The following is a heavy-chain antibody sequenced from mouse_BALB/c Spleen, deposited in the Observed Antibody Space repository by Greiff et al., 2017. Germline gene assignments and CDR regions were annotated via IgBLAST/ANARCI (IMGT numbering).Heavy chain of an antibody. CDR2: ISSGSSTI. Sequence: DVMLVESGGGLVQPGGSRKLSCAASGFTFSSFGMHWVRQAPEKGLEWVAYISSGSSTIYYADTVKGRFTISRDNPKNTLFLQMTSLRSEDTAMYYCARGGYGNPWFAYWGQGTLVTVSA. CDR3: ARGGYGNPWFAY. CDR1: GFTFSSFG. D-gene: IGHD2-10*02. V-gene: IGHV5-17*02. J-gene: IGHJ3*01.